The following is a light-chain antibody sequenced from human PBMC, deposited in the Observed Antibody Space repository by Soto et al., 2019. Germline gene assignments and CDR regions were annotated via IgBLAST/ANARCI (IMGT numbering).Light chain of an antibody. J-gene: IGKJ2*01. CDR1: QTVTSND. CDR2: GTF. CDR3: HQYDTAPHT. V-gene: IGKV3-20*01. Sequence: EIVLTQSPGTLSLSPGERATLSCRASQTVTSNDVDWYQQKPGQAPRLLIYGTFIRATGIPDRFSGSRSGIDVTLTISRLEPEDSAVYYCHQYDTAPHTFGQGTKLEIK.